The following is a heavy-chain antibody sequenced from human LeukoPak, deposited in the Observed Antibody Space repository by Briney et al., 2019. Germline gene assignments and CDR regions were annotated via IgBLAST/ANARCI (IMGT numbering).Heavy chain of an antibody. CDR1: GFTFSAYG. Sequence: PGGSLRLSCAASGFTFSAYGMSWVRQAPGKGLEWVSHISDTVRDTWYANSVKGRFIISRDNSRDTVYLQMSSLRPEDIALYFCAKDNYGGIFASWGQGTLVTVSS. D-gene: IGHD4-23*01. CDR3: AKDNYGGIFAS. CDR2: ISDTVRDT. V-gene: IGHV3-23*01. J-gene: IGHJ4*02.